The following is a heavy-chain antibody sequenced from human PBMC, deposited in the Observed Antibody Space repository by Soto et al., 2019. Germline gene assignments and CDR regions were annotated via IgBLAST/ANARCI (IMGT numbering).Heavy chain of an antibody. V-gene: IGHV3-21*01. J-gene: IGHJ4*02. CDR2: ISSGSSDT. CDR3: ARVAY. Sequence: PGGSLRLSCEASGFTFSRVCMNWVRQVPGKGLEWVASISSGSSDTWYADSVKGRFITSRDNAQNSLFLQMNTLRPEDTAMYYCARVAYWGPGTQVTVSS. CDR1: GFTFSRVC.